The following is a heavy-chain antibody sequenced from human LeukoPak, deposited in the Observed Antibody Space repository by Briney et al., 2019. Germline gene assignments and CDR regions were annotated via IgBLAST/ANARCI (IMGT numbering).Heavy chain of an antibody. Sequence: PSETPSLTCTVSGGSISSSNHYWGWVRQPPGKGLEWIGTIYYSGSTYYNPSLRSRVTISVDTSKNQFSLKLSSVTAADTAVYYCARGTGYCSGGSCYEDYWGQGTLVTVSS. D-gene: IGHD2-15*01. V-gene: IGHV4-39*01. J-gene: IGHJ4*02. CDR3: ARGTGYCSGGSCYEDY. CDR2: IYYSGST. CDR1: GGSISSSNHY.